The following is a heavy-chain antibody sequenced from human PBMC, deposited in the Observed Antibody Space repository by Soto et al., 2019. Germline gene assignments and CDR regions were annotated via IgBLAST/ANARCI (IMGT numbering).Heavy chain of an antibody. J-gene: IGHJ5*02. CDR3: AKDRTRSIYYYDSSGYYPRGDNWFDP. CDR1: GFTFSSYG. Sequence: GGSLRLSCAASGFTFSSYGMHWVRQAPGKGLEWVAVISYDGSNKYYADSVKGRFTISRDNSKNTLYLQMNSLRAEDTAVYYCAKDRTRSIYYYDSSGYYPRGDNWFDPWGQGTLVTVSS. V-gene: IGHV3-30*18. CDR2: ISYDGSNK. D-gene: IGHD3-22*01.